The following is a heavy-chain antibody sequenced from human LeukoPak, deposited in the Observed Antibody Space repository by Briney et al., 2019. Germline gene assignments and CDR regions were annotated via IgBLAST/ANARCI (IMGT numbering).Heavy chain of an antibody. Sequence: GGGTYYAESVKGRFTISRDNSKNTLYLQMNSLRAEDTAVYYCAKDQRARDGYYYYGVDVWGQGTTVTVSS. CDR2: GGGT. V-gene: IGHV3-23*01. J-gene: IGHJ6*02. D-gene: IGHD6-25*01. CDR3: AKDQRARDGYYYYGVDV.